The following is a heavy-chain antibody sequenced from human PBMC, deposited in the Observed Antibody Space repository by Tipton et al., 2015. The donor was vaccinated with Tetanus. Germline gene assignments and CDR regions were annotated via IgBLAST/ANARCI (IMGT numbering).Heavy chain of an antibody. CDR1: GYTFTSYG. J-gene: IGHJ6*02. V-gene: IGHV1-18*01. D-gene: IGHD4/OR15-4a*01. Sequence: QLVQSGAEVKKPGASVKVSCKASGYTFTSYGISWVRQAPGQGLEWMGWISAYNGNTNYAQKLQGRVTMTRDTSTSTAYMELRSLAAYDAAVYSFSGTLRCFYYYDGVDGGRQATVITVS. CDR2: ISAYNGNT. CDR3: SGTLRCFYYYDGVDG.